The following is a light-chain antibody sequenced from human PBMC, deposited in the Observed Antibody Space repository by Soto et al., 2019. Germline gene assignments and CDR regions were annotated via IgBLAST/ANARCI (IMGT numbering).Light chain of an antibody. V-gene: IGLV1-47*01. CDR3: AAWDDSLSGLYV. Sequence: QSVLTQPPSASGTPGQRVTISCSGSSSNIGSNYVYWYQRLPGTAPKLLIYRNNQRPSGVPDRFSGSKSGTSASLAISGLRSEDEADYYCAAWDDSLSGLYVFGTGTKVTV. CDR2: RNN. CDR1: SSNIGSNY. J-gene: IGLJ1*01.